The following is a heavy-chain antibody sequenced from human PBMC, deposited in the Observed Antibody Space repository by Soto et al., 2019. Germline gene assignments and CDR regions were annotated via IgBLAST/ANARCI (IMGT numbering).Heavy chain of an antibody. D-gene: IGHD5-12*01. CDR2: INSDGSST. V-gene: IGHV3-74*01. J-gene: IGHJ6*02. Sequence: GALRLSCAASGFTFSSYWMHWVRQAPGKGLVWVSRINSDGSSTSYADSVKGRFTISRDNAKNTLYLQMNSLRAEDTAVYYCAKLGPYIVATISNYYYGMDVWGQGTTVTVSS. CDR1: GFTFSSYW. CDR3: AKLGPYIVATISNYYYGMDV.